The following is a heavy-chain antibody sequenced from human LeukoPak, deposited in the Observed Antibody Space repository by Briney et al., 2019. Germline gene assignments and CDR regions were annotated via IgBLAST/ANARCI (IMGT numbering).Heavy chain of an antibody. V-gene: IGHV3-66*03. CDR3: ARDPGGGPTHGY. CDR2: MYSTGIT. J-gene: IGHJ4*02. Sequence: PGGSLRLSCAASGVTVSNNYISWVRQAPGKGLEWVSVMYSTGITQYGDSVRGRFTISRDNSKNTVYLQMNSLKPEDTAVYYRARDPGGGPTHGYWGQGTLVTVSS. CDR1: GVTVSNNY. D-gene: IGHD1-26*01.